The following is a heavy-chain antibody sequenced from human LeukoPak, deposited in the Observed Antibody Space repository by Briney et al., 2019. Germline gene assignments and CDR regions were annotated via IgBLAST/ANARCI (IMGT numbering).Heavy chain of an antibody. Sequence: GSLRLSCAASGFTVSSNYMSWIRQPPGKGLQWIGEINHSRSTNYNPSLKSRVTISLDTSKNQFSLKLSSVTAADTAVYYCARHGLREGYFASGRRAGWFDPWGQGTLVTVSS. CDR2: INHSRST. CDR3: ARHGLREGYFASGRRAGWFDP. D-gene: IGHD3-10*01. V-gene: IGHV4-34*01. J-gene: IGHJ5*02. CDR1: GFTVSSNY.